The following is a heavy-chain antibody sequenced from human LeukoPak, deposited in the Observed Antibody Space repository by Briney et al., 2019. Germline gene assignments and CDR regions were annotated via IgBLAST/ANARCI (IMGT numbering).Heavy chain of an antibody. V-gene: IGHV3-53*05. D-gene: IGHD3-10*01. CDR3: ARDLRFGPFDY. Sequence: PGGSLRLSCAASGFTVSTSYMSWVRQAPGKGLDWVSIIYSGGSAFYADSVKGRFTVSRDNSKNTLYLQMNSLRAEDTAVYYCARDLRFGPFDYWGQGTLVTVSS. CDR2: IYSGGSA. J-gene: IGHJ4*02. CDR1: GFTVSTSY.